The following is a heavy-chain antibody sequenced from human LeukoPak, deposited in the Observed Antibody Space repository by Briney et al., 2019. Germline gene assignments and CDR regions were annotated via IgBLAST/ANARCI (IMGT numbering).Heavy chain of an antibody. V-gene: IGHV1-18*01. CDR3: ARYCSSTSCSIPDAFDI. Sequence: ASVKVSCKASGYTFTSYGISWVRQAPGQGLEWMGWISAYNGNTNYAQKLQGRVTMTTDTSTSTAYMELRSLRSDDTAVYYCARYCSSTSCSIPDAFDIWGQGTMATVSS. J-gene: IGHJ3*02. D-gene: IGHD2-2*01. CDR1: GYTFTSYG. CDR2: ISAYNGNT.